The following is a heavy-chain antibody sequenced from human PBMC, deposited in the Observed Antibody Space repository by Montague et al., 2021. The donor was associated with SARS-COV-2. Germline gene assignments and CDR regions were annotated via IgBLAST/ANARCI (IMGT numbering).Heavy chain of an antibody. Sequence: SRSLSCAASGSTFSDCYMTWIRQAPGKGLEWLSYISTRSTYTNYADSVKGRFTISRDDAKNSLYLQMNSLRAEDTAVYYCASFTMVRGAPGYGMDVWGQGTTVTVSS. CDR3: ASFTMVRGAPGYGMDV. CDR1: GSTFSDCY. D-gene: IGHD3-10*01. V-gene: IGHV3-11*03. CDR2: ISTRSTYT. J-gene: IGHJ6*02.